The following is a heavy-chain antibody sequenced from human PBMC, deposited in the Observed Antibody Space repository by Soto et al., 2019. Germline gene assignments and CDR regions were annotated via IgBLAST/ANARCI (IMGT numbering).Heavy chain of an antibody. D-gene: IGHD2-2*01. CDR3: ARSRYCSSTSCYEEDNWFDP. J-gene: IGHJ5*02. CDR1: GGSISSYY. V-gene: IGHV4-59*01. Sequence: SETLSLTCTVSGGSISSYYWSWIRQPPGKGLEWIGYIYYSGSTNYNPSLKSRVTISVDTSENQFSLKLSSVTAADTAVYYCARSRYCSSTSCYEEDNWFDPWGQGTLVTVSS. CDR2: IYYSGST.